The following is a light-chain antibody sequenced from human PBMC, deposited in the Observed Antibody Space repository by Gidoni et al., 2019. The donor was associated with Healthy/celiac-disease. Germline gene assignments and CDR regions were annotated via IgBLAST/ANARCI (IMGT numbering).Light chain of an antibody. J-gene: IGKJ1*01. V-gene: IGKV2-28*01. CDR3: MQALQTHT. Sequence: DVVMTQSPLSLPVTPGEPASLSCRSSQSLLHSNGYNYLDWYLQKPGQSPPPLTYLGSNRASGVPDRCSGSGSGTDFTLKISRVEAEDAGVYYCMQALQTHTFGQGTKVEIK. CDR2: LGS. CDR1: QSLLHSNGYNY.